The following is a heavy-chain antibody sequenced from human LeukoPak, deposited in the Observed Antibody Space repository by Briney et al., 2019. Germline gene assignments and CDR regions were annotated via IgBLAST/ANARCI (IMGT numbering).Heavy chain of an antibody. CDR2: ISYDGSNK. D-gene: IGHD3-3*01. CDR3: ARVGPGTYYDFWSGNRRYYYYGMDV. CDR1: GFTFSSYS. J-gene: IGHJ6*02. Sequence: GGSLRLSCAASGFTFSSYSMNWVRQAPGKGLEWVAVISYDGSNKYYADSVKGRFTISRENSKNTLYLQMNSLRAEDTAVYYCARVGPGTYYDFWSGNRRYYYYGMDVWGQGTTVTVSS. V-gene: IGHV3-30*03.